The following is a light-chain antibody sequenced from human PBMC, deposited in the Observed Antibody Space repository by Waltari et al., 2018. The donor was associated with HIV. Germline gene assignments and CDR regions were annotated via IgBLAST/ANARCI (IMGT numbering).Light chain of an antibody. Sequence: QSVLTQPPSVSGAPGQRVTISCTGSTSNIGAGYDVHWYQQLPGTAPRPLIYANNNRPSGVPDRFSGSKSGTSASLAITGLQAEDEGDYYCQSFDSSLTGSGVFGTGTKVTV. CDR3: QSFDSSLTGSGV. V-gene: IGLV1-40*01. J-gene: IGLJ1*01. CDR1: TSNIGAGYD. CDR2: ANN.